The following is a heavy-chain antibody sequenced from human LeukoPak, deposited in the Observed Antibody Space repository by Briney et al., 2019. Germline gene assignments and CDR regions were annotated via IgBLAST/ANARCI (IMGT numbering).Heavy chain of an antibody. CDR3: TLYSYGAFDY. V-gene: IGHV3-15*01. J-gene: IGHJ4*02. CDR1: GLSFNNAW. D-gene: IGHD5-18*01. Sequence: GGSLRLSCAASGLSFNNAWMSWVRQAPGKGLEWVGRIKSKADGGTTDYAAPVRGRFTISRDDSKNTLYLQMNSLKTEDTAVYYCTLYSYGAFDYWGQGTLVTVSS. CDR2: IKSKADGGTT.